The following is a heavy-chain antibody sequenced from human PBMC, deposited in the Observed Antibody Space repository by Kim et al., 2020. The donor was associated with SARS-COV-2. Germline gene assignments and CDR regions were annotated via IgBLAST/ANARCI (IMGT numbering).Heavy chain of an antibody. Sequence: SETLSLTCTVSGGSISSYYWSWIRQPPGKGLEWIGYIYYSGSTNYNPSLKSRVTISVDTSKNQFSLKLSSVTAADTAVYYCARAAGYGTPFVDYWGQGTLVTVSS. D-gene: IGHD4-17*01. V-gene: IGHV4-59*01. J-gene: IGHJ4*02. CDR1: GGSISSYY. CDR2: IYYSGST. CDR3: ARAAGYGTPFVDY.